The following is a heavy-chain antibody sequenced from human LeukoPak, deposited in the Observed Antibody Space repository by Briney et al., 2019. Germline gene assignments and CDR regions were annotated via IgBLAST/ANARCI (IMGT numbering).Heavy chain of an antibody. CDR2: IYYSGST. D-gene: IGHD3-22*01. CDR1: GGSISSYY. V-gene: IGHV4-59*01. J-gene: IGHJ4*02. Sequence: SETLSLTCTVSGGSISSYYWSWIRQPPGKGLEWIGYIYYSGSTNYNPSLKSRVTISVDTSKNQFSLKLSSVTAADTAVYYCAREVVVIKEAFDYWGQGTLVTVSS. CDR3: AREVVVIKEAFDY.